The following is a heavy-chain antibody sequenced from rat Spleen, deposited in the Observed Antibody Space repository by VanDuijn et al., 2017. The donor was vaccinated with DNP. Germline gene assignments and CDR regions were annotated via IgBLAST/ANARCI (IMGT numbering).Heavy chain of an antibody. CDR3: ARWGTTRVTFVMDA. Sequence: EVQLQESGPGLVKPSQSLSLTCSVTGYPIISNYWGWIRQFPGNKMEWIGLISYTGDTSYNPSLKSRISITRDTSKNQFFLQLSSVTAEDTATYFCARWGTTRVTFVMDAWGQGTSVTVSS. J-gene: IGHJ4*01. CDR1: GYPIISNY. CDR2: ISYTGDT. D-gene: IGHD1-4*01. V-gene: IGHV3-1*01.